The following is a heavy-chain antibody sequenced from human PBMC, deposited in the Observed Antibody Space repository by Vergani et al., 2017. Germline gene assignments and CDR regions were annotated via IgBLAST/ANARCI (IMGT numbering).Heavy chain of an antibody. CDR3: ARXLNTIFGVTNYYYYMDV. CDR1: GFTLSSYS. V-gene: IGHV3-21*01. D-gene: IGHD3-3*01. CDR2: ISSSSSYI. Sequence: EVQLVESGGGLVKPGGSLRLSCAASGFTLSSYSMNWVRPAPGKGLEWVSSISSSSSYIYYADSVKGRFTISRDNAKNSLYLQMNSLRAEDTAVNYCARXLNTIFGVTNYYYYMDVWGKGTTVTVSS. J-gene: IGHJ6*03.